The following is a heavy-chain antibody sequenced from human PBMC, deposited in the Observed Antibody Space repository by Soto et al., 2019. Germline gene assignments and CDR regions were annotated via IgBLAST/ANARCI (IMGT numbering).Heavy chain of an antibody. CDR1: GGSISSSSYY. D-gene: IGHD6-13*01. CDR2: IYYSGST. CDR3: ARQRAAAGIDNYYYMDA. V-gene: IGHV4-39*01. Sequence: PSETLSLTCTVSGGSISSSSYYWGWIRQPPGKGLEWIGSIYYSGSTYYNPSLKSRVTISVDTSKNQFSLKLSSVTAADTAVYYCARQRAAAGIDNYYYMDAWGKGTTVTVSS. J-gene: IGHJ6*03.